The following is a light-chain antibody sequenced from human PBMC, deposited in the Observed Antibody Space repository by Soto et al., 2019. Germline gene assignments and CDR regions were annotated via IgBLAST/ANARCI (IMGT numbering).Light chain of an antibody. V-gene: IGKV3-20*01. CDR2: AAS. CDR1: QSVSSYY. CDR3: QQCGSSPWT. Sequence: EIVLTQSPGTLSLSPVERATLSCRASQSVSSYYLAWYQQKPGQAPRLLIYAASSRATGIPDRFNGGGSGTDFTLTISRLEPEDFAVYYCQQCGSSPWTFGQGTKVDIK. J-gene: IGKJ1*01.